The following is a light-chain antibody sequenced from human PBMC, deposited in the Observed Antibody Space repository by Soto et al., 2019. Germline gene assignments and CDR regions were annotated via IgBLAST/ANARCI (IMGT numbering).Light chain of an antibody. J-gene: IGLJ1*01. CDR3: QSYDSSLTTFV. V-gene: IGLV1-40*01. Sequence: QSVLTQSPSASGSPGQSVTISCTGSSSNIGAEYDVHWYQQLPGTAPKRLIYGDNNRPSGVPDRFSGSKSGTSASLAITGLQPEDEADYYCQSYDSSLTTFVFGTGTKVTVL. CDR2: GDN. CDR1: SSNIGAEYD.